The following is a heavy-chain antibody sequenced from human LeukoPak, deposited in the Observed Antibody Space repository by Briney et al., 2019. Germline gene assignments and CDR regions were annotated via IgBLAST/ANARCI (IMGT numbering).Heavy chain of an antibody. Sequence: SETLSLTCTVSGGSISSYYWSWIRQPPGKGLEWIGYIYYSGSTYYNPSLKNRVTISVDMSKNHFSLKLTSVTAADTAVYFCARTVVGPISTFDVWGQGTMVTVSS. CDR1: GGSISSYY. CDR2: IYYSGST. J-gene: IGHJ3*01. V-gene: IGHV4-59*12. D-gene: IGHD1-26*01. CDR3: ARTVVGPISTFDV.